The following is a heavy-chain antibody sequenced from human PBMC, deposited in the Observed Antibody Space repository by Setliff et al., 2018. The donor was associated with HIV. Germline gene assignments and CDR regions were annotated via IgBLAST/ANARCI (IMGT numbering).Heavy chain of an antibody. CDR2: IYYSGSA. CDR3: ARGGAFCGRDSCYYLDY. CDR1: GDSIDRSNFF. V-gene: IGHV4-31*01. Sequence: SETLSLTCTVSGDSIDRSNFFWTWIRQHPGKGLEWIGYIYYSGSATYHPSLKSQASISVDTSRNEFSLKLSSVTAADTAVYFCARGGAFCGRDSCYYLDYWGQGNPVTVSS. D-gene: IGHD2-21*02. J-gene: IGHJ4*02.